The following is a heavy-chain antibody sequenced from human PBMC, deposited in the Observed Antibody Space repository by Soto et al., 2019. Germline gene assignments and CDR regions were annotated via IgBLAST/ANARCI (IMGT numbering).Heavy chain of an antibody. V-gene: IGHV4-59*01. CDR1: GGSISSYY. J-gene: IGHJ5*02. Sequence: QVQLQESGPGLVKPSETLSLTCTVSGGSISSYYWSWIRQPPGKGLEWIGYIYYSGSTNYNPSLKSRVPISVDTSKNQFSLKLSSVTAADTAVYYCAAWEGYCSGGSCFAFDPWGQGTLVTVSS. CDR3: AAWEGYCSGGSCFAFDP. D-gene: IGHD2-15*01. CDR2: IYYSGST.